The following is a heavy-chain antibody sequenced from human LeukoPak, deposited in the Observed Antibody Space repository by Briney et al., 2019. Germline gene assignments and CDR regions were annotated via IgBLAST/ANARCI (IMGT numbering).Heavy chain of an antibody. CDR3: VKSSSWYVNWFDP. V-gene: IGHV3-64D*06. J-gene: IGHJ5*02. D-gene: IGHD6-13*01. Sequence: GGSLRLSCSASGFTFSSYAMHWVRQAPGKGLEYVSAISSNGGSTYYADSVKGRFTISRDNSKNTLYLQMSSLRAEDTAVYCCVKSSSWYVNWFDPWGQGTLVTVSS. CDR1: GFTFSSYA. CDR2: ISSNGGST.